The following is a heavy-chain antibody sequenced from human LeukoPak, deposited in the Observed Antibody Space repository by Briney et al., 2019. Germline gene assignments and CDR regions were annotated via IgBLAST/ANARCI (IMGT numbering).Heavy chain of an antibody. Sequence: PGGSLRLSCAASGFTFSSYAMSWVRQTPGKGLEWVSAISGSGGSTYHADSVKGRFTISRDNSKNTLYLQMNSLRAEDTAVYYCAKDRDIVVVPAADYWGQGTLVTVSS. CDR2: ISGSGGST. D-gene: IGHD2-2*01. V-gene: IGHV3-23*01. CDR1: GFTFSSYA. CDR3: AKDRDIVVVPAADY. J-gene: IGHJ4*02.